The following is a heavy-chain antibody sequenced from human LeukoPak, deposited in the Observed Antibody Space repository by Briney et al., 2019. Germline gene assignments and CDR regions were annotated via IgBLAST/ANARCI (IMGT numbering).Heavy chain of an antibody. J-gene: IGHJ3*02. D-gene: IGHD2-15*01. Sequence: WGSLRLSCVGSGFTFSNHPIYWVRQAPGKGLEWVAVISYDGNTKYYADSLKGGFTLSRDNSKNTLYLQLNSLSTEDSAVYYCARADIVVAIDAFDIWGQGTMVTVSS. CDR2: ISYDGNTK. CDR3: ARADIVVAIDAFDI. CDR1: GFTFSNHP. V-gene: IGHV3-30*04.